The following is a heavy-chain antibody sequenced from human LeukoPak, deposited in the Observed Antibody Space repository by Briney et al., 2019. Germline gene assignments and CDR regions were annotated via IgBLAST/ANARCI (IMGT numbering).Heavy chain of an antibody. CDR1: GGSISSSSYY. CDR2: MYYSGST. CDR3: ASSALDAFDI. J-gene: IGHJ3*02. Sequence: SXXLSLTCTVSGGSISSSSYYWGWIRQPPGKGLEWIGSMYYSGSTYYNPSLKSRFTISVDTSKNQFSLKLSSVTAADTAVYYCASSALDAFDIWGQGTMVTVSS. D-gene: IGHD6-25*01. V-gene: IGHV4-39*01.